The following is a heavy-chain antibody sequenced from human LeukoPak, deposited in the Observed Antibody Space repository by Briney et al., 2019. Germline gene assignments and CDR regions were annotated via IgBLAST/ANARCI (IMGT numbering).Heavy chain of an antibody. CDR2: ISSSSSYI. V-gene: IGHV3-21*01. Sequence: PGGSLRRSCAASGFTFSIYGMNWVRQAPGKGLEWVSSISSSSSYIYYADSLKGRFTVSRDNAKNSLFLQMHSLRAEDTAVYYCARNQRSSSSHFYYWGQGTLVTVSS. D-gene: IGHD6-6*01. CDR3: ARNQRSSSSHFYY. J-gene: IGHJ4*02. CDR1: GFTFSIYG.